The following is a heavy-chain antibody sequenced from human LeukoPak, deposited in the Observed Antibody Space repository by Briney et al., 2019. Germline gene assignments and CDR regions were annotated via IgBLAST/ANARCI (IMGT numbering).Heavy chain of an antibody. CDR2: ISYDGSNK. J-gene: IGHJ4*02. D-gene: IGHD2-2*02. CDR1: GFTFSSYA. CDR3: ARAGYCSSTSCYTGHYFDY. Sequence: GGSLRLSCAASGFTFSSYAMHWVRQAPGKGLERVAVISYDGSNKYYADSVKGRFTISRDNSKNTLYLQMNSLRGEDTAVYYCARAGYCSSTSCYTGHYFDYWGQGTLVTVSS. V-gene: IGHV3-30*01.